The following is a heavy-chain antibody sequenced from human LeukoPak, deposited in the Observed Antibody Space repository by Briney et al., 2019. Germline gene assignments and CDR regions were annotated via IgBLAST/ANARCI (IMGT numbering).Heavy chain of an antibody. CDR1: GFTFSNYG. D-gene: IGHD2-2*01. Sequence: PGGSLRLSCAASGFTFSNYGMHWVRQAPGKGLEWVVVISYDGSNKYYADSVKGRFTISRDNSKNTLYLQINSLRAEDTAVYYCAKANLGYCSSTSCYGRPPYYYYMDVWGKGTTVTVSS. CDR2: ISYDGSNK. V-gene: IGHV3-30*18. J-gene: IGHJ6*03. CDR3: AKANLGYCSSTSCYGRPPYYYYMDV.